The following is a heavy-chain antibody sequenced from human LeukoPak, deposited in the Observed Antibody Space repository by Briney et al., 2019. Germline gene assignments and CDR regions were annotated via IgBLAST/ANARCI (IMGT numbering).Heavy chain of an antibody. CDR2: IIPIFGTA. CDR1: GGTFSSYA. D-gene: IGHD3-22*01. V-gene: IGHV1-69*01. Sequence: SGKVSCKASGGTFSSYAISWVRQAPGQGLEWMGGIIPIFGTANYAQKFQGRVTITADESTSTAYMELSSLRSEDTAVYYCARGFAYDSSGYYLPDHYWGQGTLVTVSS. CDR3: ARGFAYDSSGYYLPDHY. J-gene: IGHJ4*02.